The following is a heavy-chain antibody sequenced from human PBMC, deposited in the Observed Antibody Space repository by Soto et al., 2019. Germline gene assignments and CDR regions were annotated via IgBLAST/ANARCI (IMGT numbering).Heavy chain of an antibody. CDR1: GGSISSYY. Sequence: QVQLQESGPGLVKPSETLSLSCTVSGGSISSYYWSWFRQSPGKRMEWIGYVHHSWGSSYNPSLQVRVAISLDTSKIQFSLKVTSVTATDPAVYYCARQGFGPLHGLVDVWGQGTTVTVSS. CDR3: ARQGFGPLHGLVDV. V-gene: IGHV4-59*08. CDR2: VHHSWGS. D-gene: IGHD3-10*01. J-gene: IGHJ6*02.